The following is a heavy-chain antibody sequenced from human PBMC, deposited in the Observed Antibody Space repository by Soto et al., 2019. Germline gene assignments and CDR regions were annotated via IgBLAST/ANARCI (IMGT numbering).Heavy chain of an antibody. CDR2: ISYDGSNK. J-gene: IGHJ3*02. V-gene: IGHV3-30*18. Sequence: GGSLRLSCAASGFTFSSYGMHWVRQAPGKGLEWVAVISYDGSNKYYADSVKGRFTISRDNSKNTLYLQMNSLRAEDTAVYYCAKERSIAAAGRDAFDIWGQGTMVTVSS. CDR1: GFTFSSYG. D-gene: IGHD6-13*01. CDR3: AKERSIAAAGRDAFDI.